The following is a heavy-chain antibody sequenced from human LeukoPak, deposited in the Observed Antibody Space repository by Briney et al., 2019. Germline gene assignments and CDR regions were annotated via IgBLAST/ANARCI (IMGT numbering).Heavy chain of an antibody. CDR2: INHSGST. CDR3: AREATVTAIDY. CDR1: GGSISSYY. J-gene: IGHJ4*02. Sequence: SETLSLTCTVSGGSISSYYWSWIRQPAGKGLEWIGEINHSGSTNYNPSLKSRVTISVDTSKNQFSLKLSSVTAADTAVYYCAREATVTAIDYWGQGTLVTVSS. V-gene: IGHV4-34*01. D-gene: IGHD4-17*01.